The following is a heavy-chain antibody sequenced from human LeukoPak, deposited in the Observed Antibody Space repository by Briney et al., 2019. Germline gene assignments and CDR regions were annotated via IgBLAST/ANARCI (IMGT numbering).Heavy chain of an antibody. V-gene: IGHV1-46*01. CDR1: AYTFTCYY. D-gene: IGHD1-26*01. Sequence: ASVKVSFKASAYTFTCYYMHWVRQAPGQGREWMGIINPSGGSTSYAQKFQGRVTMTRDTSTSTVYMELSSPRSEDTAVYYCARDVGRDFDYWGQGTLVTVSS. CDR2: INPSGGST. CDR3: ARDVGRDFDY. J-gene: IGHJ4*02.